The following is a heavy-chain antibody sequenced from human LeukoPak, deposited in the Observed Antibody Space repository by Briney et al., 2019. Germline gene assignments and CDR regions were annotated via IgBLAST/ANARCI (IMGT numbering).Heavy chain of an antibody. CDR3: VRTRLLRYFDWSEDAFDI. D-gene: IGHD3-9*01. J-gene: IGHJ3*02. V-gene: IGHV1-3*01. CDR1: GYTFTSYA. CDR2: INAGNGNT. Sequence: ASVKVSCEASGYTFTSYAMHWVRQAPGQRLEWMGWINAGNGNTKYSQKFQGRVTITRDTSASTAYMELSSLRSEDTAVYYCVRTRLLRYFDWSEDAFDIWGQGTMVTVSS.